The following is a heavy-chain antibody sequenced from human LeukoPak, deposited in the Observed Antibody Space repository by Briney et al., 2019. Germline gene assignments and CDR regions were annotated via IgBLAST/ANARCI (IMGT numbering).Heavy chain of an antibody. D-gene: IGHD3-10*01. J-gene: IGHJ4*02. CDR3: ARDYYGSGSYYLFPFDY. V-gene: IGHV3-11*01. Sequence: PGGSLRLSCAASGFTFSDYYMSWIRQAPGKGLEWVSYISSSGSTIYYADSVKGRFTISRDNAKNSLHLQMNSLRAEDTAVYYCARDYYGSGSYYLFPFDYWGQGTLVTVSS. CDR2: ISSSGSTI. CDR1: GFTFSDYY.